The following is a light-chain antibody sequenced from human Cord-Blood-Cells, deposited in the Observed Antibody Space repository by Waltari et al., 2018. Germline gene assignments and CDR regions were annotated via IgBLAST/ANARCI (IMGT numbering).Light chain of an antibody. V-gene: IGLV2-23*01. J-gene: IGLJ3*02. CDR2: EGS. CDR1: SSAVGSYNL. Sequence: QSALTPPASVSGSPGQSITISCTGTSSAVGSYNLVSWYQQHPGKAPKLMIYEGSKRPSGVSNRFSCSKSGNTASLTISGLQAEDEADYYCCSYAGSSTLVFGGGTKLTVL. CDR3: CSYAGSSTLV.